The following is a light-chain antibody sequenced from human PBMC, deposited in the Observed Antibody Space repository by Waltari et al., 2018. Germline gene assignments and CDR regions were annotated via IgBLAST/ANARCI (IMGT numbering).Light chain of an antibody. Sequence: DIQMTQSPSTLSATVGDRVTLTCRASQNINTWLAWHQQKPGRAPKLLIYKASNLESGVPSRFSGSGSGTEFTLTISSLQPDDFATYYCLQYNGEPRTFGQGTKVEVK. CDR3: LQYNGEPRT. J-gene: IGKJ1*01. CDR2: KAS. CDR1: QNINTW. V-gene: IGKV1-5*03.